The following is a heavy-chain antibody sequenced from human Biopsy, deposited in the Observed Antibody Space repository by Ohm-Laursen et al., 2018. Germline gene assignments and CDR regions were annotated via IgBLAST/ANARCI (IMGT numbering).Heavy chain of an antibody. CDR1: GFTFGSYS. CDR2: ISSGSSPI. Sequence: GSLRLSCAASGFTFGSYSMNWVRQAPGKGLEWVSFISSGSSPIYYADSVKGRFTISRDNAKNSLYLQMNSLRAEDTAVYYCTRLAYYYYYGMDVWGQGTTVTVSS. J-gene: IGHJ6*02. D-gene: IGHD2-21*01. CDR3: TRLAYYYYYGMDV. V-gene: IGHV3-48*04.